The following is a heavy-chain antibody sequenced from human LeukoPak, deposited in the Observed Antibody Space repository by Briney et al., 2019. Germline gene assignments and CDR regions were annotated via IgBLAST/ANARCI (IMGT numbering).Heavy chain of an antibody. D-gene: IGHD3-9*01. CDR1: GFTFSSYA. V-gene: IGHV3-23*01. CDR2: ISGSGGST. CDR3: AKDGGHDDWLAWH. Sequence: PGGSLRLSCAASGFTFSSYAMSWVRQAPGKGLERVSAISGSGGSTYYADSVKGRFTISRDNSKNTLYLQMNSLRAEDTAVYYCAKDGGHDDWLAWHWGQGTLVTVSS. J-gene: IGHJ1*01.